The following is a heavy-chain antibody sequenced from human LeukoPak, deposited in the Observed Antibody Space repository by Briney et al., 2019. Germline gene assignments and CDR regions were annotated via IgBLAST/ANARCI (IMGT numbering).Heavy chain of an antibody. CDR1: GGTFSSYA. CDR2: IIPIFGTA. J-gene: IGHJ4*02. D-gene: IGHD5-18*01. CDR3: ARSGYSYGYPFDY. V-gene: IGHV1-69*13. Sequence: SVKVSCKASGGTFSSYAISWVRQAPGQGLEWMGGIIPIFGTANYAQKFQGRVTITADESTSTAYMELSSLRSEDTAVYYCARSGYSYGYPFDYWGQGTLVTVTS.